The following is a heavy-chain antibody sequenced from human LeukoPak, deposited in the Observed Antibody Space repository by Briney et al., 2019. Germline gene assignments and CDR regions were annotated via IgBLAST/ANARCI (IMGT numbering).Heavy chain of an antibody. J-gene: IGHJ4*02. D-gene: IGHD3-3*01. CDR1: GYTFTSYD. V-gene: IGHV1-8*01. Sequence: ASVKVSCKASGYTFTSYDINWVRQATGQGLEWMGWMNPNSGNTGYAQKFQGRVTMTRNTSISTAYMELSSLRSEDTAVYYCARGRGQRITIFGVVPYYFDYWGQGTLVTVSS. CDR3: ARGRGQRITIFGVVPYYFDY. CDR2: MNPNSGNT.